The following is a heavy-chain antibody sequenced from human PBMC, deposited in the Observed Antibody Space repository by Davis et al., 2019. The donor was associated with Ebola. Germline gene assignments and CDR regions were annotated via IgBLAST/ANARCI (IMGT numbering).Heavy chain of an antibody. CDR2: ISYDGDYK. J-gene: IGHJ4*02. Sequence: PGGSLRLSCAASGFVFSTYPMHWVRQAPGKGLEWVALISYDGDYKYYADSVKGRFTISRDNSKNTLYLQMNSLRAEDTAVYYCAVAGFYRFDYWGQGTLVSAS. V-gene: IGHV3-30*04. CDR3: AVAGFYRFDY. D-gene: IGHD6-19*01. CDR1: GFVFSTYP.